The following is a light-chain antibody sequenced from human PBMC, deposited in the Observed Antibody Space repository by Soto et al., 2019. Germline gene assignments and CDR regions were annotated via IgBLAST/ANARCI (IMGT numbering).Light chain of an antibody. CDR2: DVS. CDR1: SSDVGGYDY. Sequence: QSVLTQPASVSGSPGQSIAISCTGTSSDVGGYDYVSWYQQHPGKAPKLMIYDVSNRPSGVSNRFSGSKSDNTAFLTIAGLQSEYEADYYCSSYTSSSTYVFGTGTKVTVL. V-gene: IGLV2-14*01. J-gene: IGLJ1*01. CDR3: SSYTSSSTYV.